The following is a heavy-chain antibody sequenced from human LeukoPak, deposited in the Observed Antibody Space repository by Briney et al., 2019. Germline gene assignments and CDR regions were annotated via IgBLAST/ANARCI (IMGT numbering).Heavy chain of an antibody. D-gene: IGHD1-26*01. Sequence: GGSLRLPCAASGFTFSSNGMHWVRQAPGKGLEWVAIIWYDGSNAYYVDSVKGRFTISRDNSKDTLYLQMNSLRADDTAVYYCARLVGARGGYFDYWGQGTLVTVSS. CDR2: IWYDGSNA. V-gene: IGHV3-33*01. J-gene: IGHJ4*02. CDR1: GFTFSSNG. CDR3: ARLVGARGGYFDY.